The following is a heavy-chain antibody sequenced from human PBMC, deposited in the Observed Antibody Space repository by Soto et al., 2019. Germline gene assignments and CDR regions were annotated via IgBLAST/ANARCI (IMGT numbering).Heavy chain of an antibody. V-gene: IGHV4-39*01. Sequence: SETLSLTCTVSGGSISSSSYYWGWIRQPPGKGLEWIGSIYYSGSTYYNPSLKSQVTISVDTSKNQFSLKLSSVTAADTAVYYCARRLRYFDWLAPFFDYWGQGTLVTVSS. CDR2: IYYSGST. D-gene: IGHD3-9*01. CDR1: GGSISSSSYY. J-gene: IGHJ4*02. CDR3: ARRLRYFDWLAPFFDY.